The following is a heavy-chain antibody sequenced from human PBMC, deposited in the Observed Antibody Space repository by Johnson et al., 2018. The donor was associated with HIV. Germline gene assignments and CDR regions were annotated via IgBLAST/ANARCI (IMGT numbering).Heavy chain of an antibody. D-gene: IGHD3-3*01. V-gene: IGHV3-30-3*01. CDR2: MSFDGNNR. J-gene: IGHJ3*02. CDR3: ARGDFWSGYPDAFDI. CDR1: GFTFSSNP. Sequence: QVQLVESGGGVVQPGRSLRLSCAASGFTFSSNPMHWVRQAPGKGLEWVAVMSFDGNNRYYADSVKGRFTISRDNSKNTLYLQMNSLRAEDTAVYYCARGDFWSGYPDAFDIWGQGTMVTVSS.